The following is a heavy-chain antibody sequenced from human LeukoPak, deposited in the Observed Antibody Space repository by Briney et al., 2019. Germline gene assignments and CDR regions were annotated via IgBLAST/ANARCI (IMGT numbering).Heavy chain of an antibody. J-gene: IGHJ5*02. D-gene: IGHD4-23*01. CDR3: AKDLDYGGYNWFDP. CDR1: GFTFSSYG. Sequence: PGGSLRLSCAASGFTFSSYGMHWVRQAPGKGLEWVAVISYDGSNKYYADSAKGRFTISRDNSKNTLYLQMNSLRAEDTAVYYCAKDLDYGGYNWFDPWGQGTLVTVSS. CDR2: ISYDGSNK. V-gene: IGHV3-30*18.